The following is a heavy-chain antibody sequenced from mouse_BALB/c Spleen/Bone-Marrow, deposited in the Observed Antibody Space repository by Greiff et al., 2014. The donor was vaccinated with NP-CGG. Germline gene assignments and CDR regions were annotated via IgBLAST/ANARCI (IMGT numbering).Heavy chain of an antibody. CDR1: GYTFTDYN. CDR2: IYPYNGGT. D-gene: IGHD1-1*01. CDR3: ARRGSPYYFDY. Sequence: EVQLQQSGPELVKPGASVKISCKASGYTFTDYNTHWVKQSHGKSLEWIGYIYPYNGGTGYNQKFKNKATLTVDKSSSTAYMELRSLTSEDSAVYYCARRGSPYYFDYWGQGTTLTVSS. J-gene: IGHJ2*01. V-gene: IGHV1S29*02.